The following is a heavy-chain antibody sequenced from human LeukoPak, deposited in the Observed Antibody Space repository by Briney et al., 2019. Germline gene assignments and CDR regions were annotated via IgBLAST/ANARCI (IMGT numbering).Heavy chain of an antibody. D-gene: IGHD6-13*01. Sequence: GGSLRLSCAASGFTFGNYWMTWVRQAPGKGLEWLAHIKEDGSETAYVDPVRGRFTISRDNAKNSLYLQMNSLRAEDTALYYCASSRNSSSWYYYYMDVWGKGTTVTVSS. V-gene: IGHV3-7*03. CDR3: ASSRNSSSWYYYYMDV. CDR2: IKEDGSET. J-gene: IGHJ6*03. CDR1: GFTFGNYW.